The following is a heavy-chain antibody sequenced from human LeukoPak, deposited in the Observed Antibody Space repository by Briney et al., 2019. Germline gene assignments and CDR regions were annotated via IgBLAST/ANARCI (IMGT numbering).Heavy chain of an antibody. D-gene: IGHD3-3*01. CDR1: GGSISNFY. CDR2: IYYSGST. J-gene: IGHJ6*03. V-gene: IGHV4-59*01. CDR3: ARDPGRGMSGYNYYMDV. Sequence: SETLSLTCTVFGGSISNFYWSWIRQSPGKGLEWIGYIYYSGSTNYNPSLKSRVTMSVDTSTNQFSLNLRSVTAADTAVYYCARDPGRGMSGYNYYMDVWGKGTTVTVFS.